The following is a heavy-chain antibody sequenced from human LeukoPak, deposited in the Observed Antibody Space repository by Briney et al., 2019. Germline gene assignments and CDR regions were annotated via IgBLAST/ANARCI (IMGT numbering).Heavy chain of an antibody. D-gene: IGHD2-15*01. J-gene: IGHJ4*02. V-gene: IGHV4-30-2*01. Sequence: SETLSLTCAVSGGSISSGGYSWSCIRQPPGKGLEWIGYIYHSGSTYYNPSLKSRVTISVDRSKNQFSLKLSSVTAADTAVYYCARESAAGSLSNWGQGTLVTVSS. CDR2: IYHSGST. CDR3: ARESAAGSLSN. CDR1: GGSISSGGYS.